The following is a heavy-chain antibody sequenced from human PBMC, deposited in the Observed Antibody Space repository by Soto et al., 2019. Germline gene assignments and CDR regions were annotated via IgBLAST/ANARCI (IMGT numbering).Heavy chain of an antibody. J-gene: IGHJ4*02. Sequence: SQTLSLTCAVSGDSVSSNSAGWNWIRQSPSRGLEWLGRTYYRSKWFNDYAVSVKNRIIINPDTSKNQISLQLKSVTPEDAAVYYCARGGGVLDYWGQGTLVTVSS. V-gene: IGHV6-1*01. CDR2: TYYRSKWFN. D-gene: IGHD3-16*01. CDR1: GDSVSSNSAG. CDR3: ARGGGVLDY.